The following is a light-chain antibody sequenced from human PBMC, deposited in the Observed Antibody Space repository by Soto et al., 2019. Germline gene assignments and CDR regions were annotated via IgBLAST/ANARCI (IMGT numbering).Light chain of an antibody. J-gene: IGLJ1*01. CDR1: SSDVGSYNL. CDR2: EGS. V-gene: IGLV2-14*02. Sequence: QAVVTQPASVSGSPGQSITISCTGTSSDVGSYNLVSWYQQHPGKAPKLMIYEGSKRPSGVSNRFSGSKSGNTASLTISGLQAEDEADYFCSSYSISTAYLFGTGTKVTVL. CDR3: SSYSISTAYL.